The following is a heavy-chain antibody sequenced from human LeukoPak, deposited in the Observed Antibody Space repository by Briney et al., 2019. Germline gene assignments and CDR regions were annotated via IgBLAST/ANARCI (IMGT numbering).Heavy chain of an antibody. V-gene: IGHV4-34*01. D-gene: IGHD3-10*01. CDR3: ARGHFNYYGSGSYYYLDY. Sequence: PSETLSLTCAVYGGSFSGYYWSWIRQPPGKGLEWIGEINHSGSTNYNPSLKSRVTISVDTSKNQFSLKLSSVTAADTAVYYCARGHFNYYGSGSYYYLDYWGQGTLVTVSS. CDR2: INHSGST. CDR1: GGSFSGYY. J-gene: IGHJ4*02.